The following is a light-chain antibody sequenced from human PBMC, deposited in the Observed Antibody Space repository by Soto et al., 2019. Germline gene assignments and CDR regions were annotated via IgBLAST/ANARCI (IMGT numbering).Light chain of an antibody. CDR1: RSISSY. J-gene: IGKJ5*01. V-gene: IGKV1-39*01. Sequence: DIQMTQSPSSLSASVGDIVTITFRASRSISSYLNWYQQKPGKAPKLLIYAASSLQSGVPSRFSGSGSGTDFTLTISSLQPEDFATYYCQQSYSTPITFGQGTRLEIK. CDR3: QQSYSTPIT. CDR2: AAS.